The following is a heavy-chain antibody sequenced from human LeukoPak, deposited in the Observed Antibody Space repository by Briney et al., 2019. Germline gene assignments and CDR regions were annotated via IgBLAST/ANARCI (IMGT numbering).Heavy chain of an antibody. CDR1: GGSISSYY. Sequence: SETLSLTCTVSGGSISSYYWSWIRRPPGKGLEWIGYIYYSGSTNYNPSLKSRVTISVDTSKNQFSLKLSSVTAADTAVYYCARGFGTVTHVFYYYYMDVWGKGTTVTVSS. J-gene: IGHJ6*03. V-gene: IGHV4-59*01. CDR2: IYYSGST. D-gene: IGHD4-11*01. CDR3: ARGFGTVTHVFYYYYMDV.